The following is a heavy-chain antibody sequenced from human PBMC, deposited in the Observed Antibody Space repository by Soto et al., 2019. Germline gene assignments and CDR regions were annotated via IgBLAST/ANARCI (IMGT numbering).Heavy chain of an antibody. V-gene: IGHV3-15*01. CDR1: GFTFGNAW. J-gene: IGHJ4*02. CDR3: TTAGIAAAGDY. D-gene: IGHD6-13*01. Sequence: GGSLSLSCAASGFTFGNAWMSWVRQAPGKGLEWVARIKSKTDGGTTDYAAPGKGRFTISRDDSKNTLYLQMNSLKTEDTAVYYCTTAGIAAAGDYWGQGTLVTVSS. CDR2: IKSKTDGGTT.